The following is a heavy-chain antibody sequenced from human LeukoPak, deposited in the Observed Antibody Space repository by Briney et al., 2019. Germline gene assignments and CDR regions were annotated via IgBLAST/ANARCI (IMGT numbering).Heavy chain of an antibody. D-gene: IGHD4-17*01. CDR3: ASTYYGDYYFDY. CDR1: GGSISSGSYY. CDR2: IYTSGST. J-gene: IGHJ4*02. Sequence: SQTLSLTCTVSGGSISSGSYYWSWIRQPAGKGLEWIGRIYTSGSTNYNPSLKSRVTISVDTSKNQFSLKLSSVTAADTAVYYCASTYYGDYYFDYWGQGTLVTVSS. V-gene: IGHV4-61*02.